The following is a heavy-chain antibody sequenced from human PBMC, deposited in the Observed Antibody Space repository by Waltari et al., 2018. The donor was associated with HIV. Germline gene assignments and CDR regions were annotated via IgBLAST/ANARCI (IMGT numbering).Heavy chain of an antibody. CDR3: ARNLPSTGYFVY. Sequence: QVQLVQSGAEVKKPGASVKVSCKASGYTFTSYDINWVRQATGQGLEWMGWMKPNSGNTGDAQKFQGRVTMTRDTSISTAYMELSSLKSEDTAVYYCARNLPSTGYFVYWGQGSLVTVSS. CDR1: GYTFTSYD. CDR2: MKPNSGNT. J-gene: IGHJ4*02. D-gene: IGHD1-1*01. V-gene: IGHV1-8*01.